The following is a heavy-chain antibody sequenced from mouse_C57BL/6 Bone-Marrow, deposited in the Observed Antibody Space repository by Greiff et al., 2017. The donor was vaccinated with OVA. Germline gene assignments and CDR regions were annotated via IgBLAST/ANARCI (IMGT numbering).Heavy chain of an antibody. J-gene: IGHJ4*01. D-gene: IGHD2-4*01. CDR1: GYSITSGYY. CDR3: ARVGYDYDVVYYAMDY. CDR2: ISYDGSN. V-gene: IGHV3-6*01. Sequence: EVKLVESGPGLVKPSQSLSLTCSVTGYSITSGYYWNWIRQFPGNKLEWMGYISYDGSNNYNPSLKNRISITRDTSKNQFFLKLNSVTTEDTATYYCARVGYDYDVVYYAMDYWGQGTSVTVSS.